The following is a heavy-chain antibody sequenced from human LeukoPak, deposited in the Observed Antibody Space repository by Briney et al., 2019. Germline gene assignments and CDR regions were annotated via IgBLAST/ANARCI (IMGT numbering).Heavy chain of an antibody. J-gene: IGHJ4*02. Sequence: GGSLRLSCAASGFTFDTYAMNWVRQAPGKGLEWVAVISGGGGTTNYADSVKGRFTISRDNAKDSLYLQMNSLRAEDTAVYYCAREAMIFFYTYYFDYWGQGTLVTVSS. CDR1: GFTFDTYA. D-gene: IGHD3/OR15-3a*01. CDR3: AREAMIFFYTYYFDY. V-gene: IGHV3-23*01. CDR2: ISGGGGTT.